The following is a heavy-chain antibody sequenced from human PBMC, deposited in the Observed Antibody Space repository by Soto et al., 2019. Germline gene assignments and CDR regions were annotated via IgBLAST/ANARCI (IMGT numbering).Heavy chain of an antibody. D-gene: IGHD3-22*01. CDR2: ISYDGSNK. CDR3: AKDPFDKGTTYYYDSSPGPFDY. V-gene: IGHV3-30*18. CDR1: GFTFSSYG. Sequence: QAGGSLRLSCAASGFTFSSYGMHWVRQAPGKGMEWVAVISYDGSNKYYADSVEGRFTISRDNSKNTLYLQMNSLRAEDTAVYYCAKDPFDKGTTYYYDSSPGPFDYWGQGTLVTVSS. J-gene: IGHJ4*02.